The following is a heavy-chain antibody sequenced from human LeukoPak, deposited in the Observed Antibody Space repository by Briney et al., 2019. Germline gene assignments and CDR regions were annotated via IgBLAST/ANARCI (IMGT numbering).Heavy chain of an antibody. CDR2: IYYSGST. Sequence: KTSETLSLTCTVSGGSISSSSYYWGWIRQPPGKGLEWIGTIYYSGSTYYTPSLKSRVTISVDTSKNQFSLKLSSVTAADTAVYFCARLSLVRGIIPDYWGQGTLVTVSS. V-gene: IGHV4-39*01. J-gene: IGHJ4*02. CDR3: ARLSLVRGIIPDY. D-gene: IGHD3-10*01. CDR1: GGSISSSSYY.